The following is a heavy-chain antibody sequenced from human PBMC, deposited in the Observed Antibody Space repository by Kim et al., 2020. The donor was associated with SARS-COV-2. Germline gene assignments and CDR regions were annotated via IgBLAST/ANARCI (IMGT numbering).Heavy chain of an antibody. Sequence: SETLSLTCTVSGGSISSYYWSWIRQPPGKGLEWIGYIYYSGSTNYNPSLRSRVTISVDTSKNQFSLKLSSVTAADTAVYYCARLVRARELPHPKITMVRGPRTWYFDLWGRGTLVTVSS. J-gene: IGHJ2*01. CDR2: IYYSGST. CDR3: ARLVRARELPHPKITMVRGPRTWYFDL. V-gene: IGHV4-59*08. D-gene: IGHD3-10*01. CDR1: GGSISSYY.